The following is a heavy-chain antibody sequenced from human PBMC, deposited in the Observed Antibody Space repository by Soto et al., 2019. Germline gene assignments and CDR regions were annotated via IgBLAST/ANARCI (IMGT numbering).Heavy chain of an antibody. J-gene: IGHJ4*02. CDR2: IYNSGTT. V-gene: IGHV4-4*08. CDR1: GGSFSNYY. D-gene: IGHD4-17*01. Sequence: SETLSLTCSVSGGSFSNYYWGWIRQAPGKGLEWIGSIYNSGTTNYNPSLKSRVIISIESSKSQFSLRLNSVTVADSAVYYCASGAPIRYWGQGVLVTVSS. CDR3: ASGAPIRY.